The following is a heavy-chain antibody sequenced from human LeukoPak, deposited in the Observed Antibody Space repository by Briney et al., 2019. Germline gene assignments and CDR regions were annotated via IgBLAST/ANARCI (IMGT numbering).Heavy chain of an antibody. CDR1: GFTFSTSW. CDR3: VRDMGYYDKV. CDR2: INTDGNTR. J-gene: IGHJ4*02. Sequence: GSLRLSCATSGFTFSTSWMHWVRQAPGKGLEWVSRINTDGNTRDYADSVKGRFTISRDNAKNTLYLQMNSLRAEDTAIYYCVRDMGYYDKVWGQGTLVTVSS. V-gene: IGHV3-74*01. D-gene: IGHD3-22*01.